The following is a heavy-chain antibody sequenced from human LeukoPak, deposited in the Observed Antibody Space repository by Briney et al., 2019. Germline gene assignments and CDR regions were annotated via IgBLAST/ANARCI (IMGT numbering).Heavy chain of an antibody. Sequence: ASVKVSCKASGYTFTSYDINLVRQATGQGLEWMGWMNPNSDNTGYAQKFQGRVTITRNTSISTAYMELSSLTSEDTAVYYCARAVAGFRNAFNISGQGTMVTVSS. CDR1: GYTFTSYD. D-gene: IGHD6-19*01. CDR3: ARAVAGFRNAFNI. CDR2: MNPNSDNT. V-gene: IGHV1-8*03. J-gene: IGHJ3*02.